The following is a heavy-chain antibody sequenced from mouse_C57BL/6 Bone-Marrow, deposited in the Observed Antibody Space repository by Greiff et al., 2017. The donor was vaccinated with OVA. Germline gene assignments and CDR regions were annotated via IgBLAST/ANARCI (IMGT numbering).Heavy chain of an antibody. CDR3: ARRGAPNWDDY. J-gene: IGHJ2*01. V-gene: IGHV1-61*01. CDR1: GYTFTSYW. Sequence: QVQLQQPGAELVRPGSSVKLSCKASGYTFTSYWMDWVKQRPGQGLEWIGNIYPSDSETHYNQKFKDKATLTVDTSSSTAYMQLSSLTSEDSAVYYCARRGAPNWDDYWGQGTTLTVSS. D-gene: IGHD4-1*01. CDR2: IYPSDSET.